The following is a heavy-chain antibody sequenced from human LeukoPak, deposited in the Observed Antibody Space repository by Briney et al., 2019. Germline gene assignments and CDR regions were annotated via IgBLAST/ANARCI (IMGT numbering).Heavy chain of an antibody. V-gene: IGHV3-30*18. D-gene: IGHD3-22*01. Sequence: PGRSLRLSCAASGLTFNSYGMHWVRQTPGKGLEWVAVISSGGSDEHYAESVKGRFTISRDNSQNTLYLQMNSLRVEDTAVYYCAKGGRYYFDSSATGYYIDSWGQGTLVTVSS. J-gene: IGHJ4*02. CDR2: ISSGGSDE. CDR3: AKGGRYYFDSSATGYYIDS. CDR1: GLTFNSYG.